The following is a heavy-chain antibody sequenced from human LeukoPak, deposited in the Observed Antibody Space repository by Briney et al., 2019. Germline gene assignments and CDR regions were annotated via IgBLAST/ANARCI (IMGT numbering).Heavy chain of an antibody. Sequence: PSETLSLTCTVSGGSISSYYWSWIRQPPGKGLEWIGYIYYSGSTNYNPSLKSRVTISVDSSKNQFSLKLSSVTAADTAVYYCARGGHQKKITDGDDPWGQGTLVTVSS. CDR2: IYYSGST. CDR3: ARGGHQKKITDGDDP. V-gene: IGHV4-59*01. J-gene: IGHJ5*02. D-gene: IGHD3-16*01. CDR1: GGSISSYY.